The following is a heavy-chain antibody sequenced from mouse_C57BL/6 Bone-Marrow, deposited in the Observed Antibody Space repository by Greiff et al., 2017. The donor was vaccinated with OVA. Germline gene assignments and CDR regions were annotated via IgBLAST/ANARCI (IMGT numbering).Heavy chain of an antibody. CDR2: IYPRSGNT. J-gene: IGHJ2*01. CDR1: GYTFTSYG. CDR3: ERWATKEVFDY. D-gene: IGHD3-1*01. Sequence: QVQLQQSGAELARPGASVKLSCKASGYTFTSYGISWVKQRPGQGLEWIGEIYPRSGNTYYNEKFKVKATLAADKSSNTAYMELGSLRSEDSAVYFCERWATKEVFDYWGQGTTLTVSS. V-gene: IGHV1-81*01.